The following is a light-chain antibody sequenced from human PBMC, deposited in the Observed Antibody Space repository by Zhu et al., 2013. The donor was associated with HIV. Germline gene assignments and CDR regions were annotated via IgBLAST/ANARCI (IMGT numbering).Light chain of an antibody. CDR1: HDIGKY. CDR3: QQYNNWPLLT. J-gene: IGKJ4*01. V-gene: IGKV1-9*01. Sequence: DIQLTQSPSFLSASVGDRVTITCRASHDIGKYLAWYQQKPGKAPTLLIYAASTLQSGVPSRFSGGGSGTEFTLTISSLQSEDFAVYYCQQYNNWPLLTFGGGTRVEIK. CDR2: AAS.